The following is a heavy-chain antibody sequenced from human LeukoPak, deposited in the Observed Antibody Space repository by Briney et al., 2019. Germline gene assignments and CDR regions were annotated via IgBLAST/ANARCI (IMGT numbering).Heavy chain of an antibody. CDR3: ARDRATGDFDY. CDR2: MNLNSGGT. V-gene: IGHV1-2*06. CDR1: GYNSFGYY. J-gene: IGHJ4*02. D-gene: IGHD5-12*01. Sequence: ASVKVSCKASGYNSFGYYMHWVRQAPGQGLEWMGRMNLNSGGTNYAQDFQGRVTMTSDTSITTVYMELSSLTSDDTAVYYCARDRATGDFDYWGQGTLVTVSS.